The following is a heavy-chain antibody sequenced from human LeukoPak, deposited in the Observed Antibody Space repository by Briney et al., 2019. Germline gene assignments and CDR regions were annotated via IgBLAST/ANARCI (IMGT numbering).Heavy chain of an antibody. Sequence: SSETLSLTCSVSGGSVSSGSYYWSWIRQPPGKGLVWIGYIYYSGSTNYNPSLKSRVTISVDTSKNQFSLKLSSVTAADTAVYYCAREERYYYGMDVWGQGTTVTVSS. CDR2: IYYSGST. D-gene: IGHD1-1*01. CDR3: AREERYYYGMDV. CDR1: GGSVSSGSYY. V-gene: IGHV4-61*01. J-gene: IGHJ6*02.